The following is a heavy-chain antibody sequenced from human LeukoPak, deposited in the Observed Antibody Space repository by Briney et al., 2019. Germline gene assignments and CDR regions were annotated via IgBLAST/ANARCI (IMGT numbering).Heavy chain of an antibody. D-gene: IGHD6-19*01. CDR2: ISAYNGNT. J-gene: IGHJ4*02. Sequence: ASVKVSCKASGYTFTSYGISWVRQAPGQGLEWMGWISAYNGNTNYAQKLHGRVTMTTDTSTSTAYMELRSLRSDDTAVYYCAREVRRGAVAGTLPPNYWGQGTLVTVSS. CDR1: GYTFTSYG. CDR3: AREVRRGAVAGTLPPNY. V-gene: IGHV1-18*01.